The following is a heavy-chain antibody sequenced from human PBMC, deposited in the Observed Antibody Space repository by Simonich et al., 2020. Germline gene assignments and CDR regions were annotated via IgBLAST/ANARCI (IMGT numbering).Heavy chain of an antibody. V-gene: IGHV1-2*02. CDR2: INPNSGGT. CDR1: GYTFTGYY. J-gene: IGHJ2*01. D-gene: IGHD6-13*01. Sequence: QVQLVQSGAEVKKPGASVKVSCKASGYTFTGYYMHWVRQAPGQRLGWMGWINPNSGGTNYAKKFQGRVTMTRDTSISTAYMELSRLRSDDTAVYYCARDSYSSWYFDLWGRGTLVTVSS. CDR3: ARDSYSSWYFDL.